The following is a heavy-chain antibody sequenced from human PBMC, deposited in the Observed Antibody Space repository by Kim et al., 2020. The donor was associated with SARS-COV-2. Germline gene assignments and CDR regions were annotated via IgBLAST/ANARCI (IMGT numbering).Heavy chain of an antibody. V-gene: IGHV3-15*01. Sequence: GGSLRLSCAASGFTFSNAWMSWVRQAPGKGLEWVGRIKSKTDGGTTDYAAPVKGRFTISRDDSKNTLYLQMNSLKTEDTAVYYCTTDRDDPYYYGSGSYGMDVWGQGTTVTVSS. D-gene: IGHD3-10*01. CDR1: GFTFSNAW. CDR3: TTDRDDPYYYGSGSYGMDV. J-gene: IGHJ6*02. CDR2: IKSKTDGGTT.